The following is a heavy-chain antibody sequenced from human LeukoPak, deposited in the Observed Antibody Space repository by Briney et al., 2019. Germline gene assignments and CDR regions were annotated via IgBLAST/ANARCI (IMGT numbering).Heavy chain of an antibody. CDR3: ARVQNYYDSSGYSPTHDY. CDR1: GGSISSYY. J-gene: IGHJ4*02. Sequence: SETLSLTCTVSGGSISSYYWSWIRQPPGKGLEWIGFIYYSGSTNYNPSLKSRVTISLDTSKNQFSLKLSSVTAADTAVYYCARVQNYYDSSGYSPTHDYWGQGTLVTVSS. V-gene: IGHV4-59*01. CDR2: IYYSGST. D-gene: IGHD3-22*01.